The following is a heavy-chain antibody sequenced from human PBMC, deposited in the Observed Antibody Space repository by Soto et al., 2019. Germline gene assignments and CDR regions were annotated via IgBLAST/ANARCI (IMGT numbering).Heavy chain of an antibody. D-gene: IGHD2-15*01. Sequence: PGGSLRLSCAASGFTFSSYWMSWVRQAPGKGLEWVANIKQDGSEKYYVDPVKGRFTISRDNAKNSLYLQMNSLRAEDTAIYYCARWGCSGSNCNLNQRSFDLWGQGTLVTVSS. J-gene: IGHJ4*02. CDR1: GFTFSSYW. CDR3: ARWGCSGSNCNLNQRSFDL. V-gene: IGHV3-7*01. CDR2: IKQDGSEK.